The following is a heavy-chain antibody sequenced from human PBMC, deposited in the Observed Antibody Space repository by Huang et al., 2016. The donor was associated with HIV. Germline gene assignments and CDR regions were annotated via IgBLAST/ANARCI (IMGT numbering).Heavy chain of an antibody. CDR1: GYSFACYD. CDR3: VRGWYIAALPYFDY. CDR2: MNPNSGNT. J-gene: IGHJ4*02. D-gene: IGHD6-6*01. Sequence: QVQLVQSGAEVRKPGASVKVSCEASGYSFACYDINWVRQATGQGLEWMGWMNPNSGNTGYAQKFQGRVTMTRNTSISTAYMELSSLRSEDTSKYFCVRGWYIAALPYFDYWGQGTLVTVSS. V-gene: IGHV1-8*01.